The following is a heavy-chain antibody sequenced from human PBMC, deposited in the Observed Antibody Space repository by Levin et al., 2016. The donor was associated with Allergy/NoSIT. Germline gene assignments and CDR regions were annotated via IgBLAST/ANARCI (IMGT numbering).Heavy chain of an antibody. D-gene: IGHD5-12*01. J-gene: IGHJ3*02. Sequence: WVRQAPGQGLEWMGGIIPIFGIANYAQKFQGRVTITADKSTSTAYMELSSLRSEDTAVYYCARPREEGGRDVFDIWGQGTMVTVSS. V-gene: IGHV1-69*17. CDR3: ARPREEGGRDVFDI. CDR2: IIPIFGIA.